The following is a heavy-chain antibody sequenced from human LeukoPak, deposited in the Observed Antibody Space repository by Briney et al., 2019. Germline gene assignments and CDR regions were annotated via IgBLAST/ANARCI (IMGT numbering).Heavy chain of an antibody. CDR3: ARGGYQGYYFDY. V-gene: IGHV1-8*01. Sequence: ASVKVSCKASGYTFTSYDINWVRQATGQGLEWVGWMNPNSGNTGYAQKFQGRVTMTRNTSISTAYMELSSLRSEDTAVYYCARGGYQGYYFDYWGQGTLVTVSS. D-gene: IGHD5-18*01. J-gene: IGHJ4*02. CDR1: GYTFTSYD. CDR2: MNPNSGNT.